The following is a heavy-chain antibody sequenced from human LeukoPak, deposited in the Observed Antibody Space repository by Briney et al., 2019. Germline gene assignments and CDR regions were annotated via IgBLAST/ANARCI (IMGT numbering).Heavy chain of an antibody. CDR3: AKDSNTGGYSFGS. J-gene: IGHJ4*02. V-gene: IGHV3-43*01. CDR2: ISWDGGIT. Sequence: GGSLRLSCAASGFTFHHYSMHWVRQPPGKGLEWVSLISWDGGITYYADSVRGRFTISRDNSKNSLSLEMNSLRTEDTALCYCAKDSNTGGYSFGSWGQGTLVTVTS. CDR1: GFTFHHYS. D-gene: IGHD5-12*01.